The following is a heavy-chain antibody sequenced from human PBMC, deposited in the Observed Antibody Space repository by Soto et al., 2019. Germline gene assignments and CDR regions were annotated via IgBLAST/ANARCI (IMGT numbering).Heavy chain of an antibody. D-gene: IGHD1-7*01. Sequence: SVKVSCKASGGTFSSYAISWVRQAPGQGLEWMGGIIPIFGTANYAQKFQGRVTITADKSTSTAYMELSSLRSEDTAVYYCARQAAGTTYYGMDVWGQGTTVTVSS. CDR1: GGTFSSYA. CDR3: ARQAAGTTYYGMDV. CDR2: IIPIFGTA. J-gene: IGHJ6*02. V-gene: IGHV1-69*06.